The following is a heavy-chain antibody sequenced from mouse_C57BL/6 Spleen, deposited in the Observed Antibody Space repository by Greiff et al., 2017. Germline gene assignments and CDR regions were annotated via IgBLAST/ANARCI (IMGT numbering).Heavy chain of an antibody. Sequence: EVQVVESGGGLVKPGGSLKLSCAASGFTFSDYGMHWVRQAPEKGLEWVAYISSGSSTIYYADTVKGRFTISRDNAKNTLFLQMTSLRSEDTAMYYGARNYYGSSPYYFDYWGQGTTLTVSS. CDR3: ARNYYGSSPYYFDY. J-gene: IGHJ2*01. D-gene: IGHD1-1*01. CDR1: GFTFSDYG. V-gene: IGHV5-17*01. CDR2: ISSGSSTI.